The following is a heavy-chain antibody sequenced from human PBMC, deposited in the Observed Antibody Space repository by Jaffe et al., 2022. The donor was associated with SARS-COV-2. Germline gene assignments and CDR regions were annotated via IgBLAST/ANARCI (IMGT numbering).Heavy chain of an antibody. CDR3: ARGGASSGFHAY. J-gene: IGHJ4*02. D-gene: IGHD6-25*01. Sequence: EVQLVDSGGGLVQPGGSLRLSCVASGFTFSSYWMSWVRQAPGKGLEWVANINQDGSEKNYVDSVKGRFAISRDSAQNSLFLQMNSLRAEDTAVYYCARGGASSGFHAYWGQGTLVTVSS. CDR1: GFTFSSYW. V-gene: IGHV3-7*01. CDR2: INQDGSEK.